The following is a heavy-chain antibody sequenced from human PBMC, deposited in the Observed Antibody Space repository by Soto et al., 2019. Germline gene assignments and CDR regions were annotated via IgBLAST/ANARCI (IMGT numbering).Heavy chain of an antibody. CDR1: GGTFSSYA. CDR3: ARVVTGVKSFHYWYVDL. D-gene: IGHD2-21*02. CDR2: IIPIFGTA. Sequence: QVQLVQSGAAVKKPGSSVKVSCKASGGTFSSYAISWVRQAPGQGLEWMGGIIPIFGTANYAQQFQGRVTITADESTSTDDMELSSLRSEDTAVYYCARVVTGVKSFHYWYVDLWGRGTLVTVSS. V-gene: IGHV1-69*12. J-gene: IGHJ2*01.